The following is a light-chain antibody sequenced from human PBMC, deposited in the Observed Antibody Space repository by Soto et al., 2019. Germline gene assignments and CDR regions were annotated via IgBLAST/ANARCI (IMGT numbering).Light chain of an antibody. Sequence: QSVLTQPASVSGSPGQSITISCTGISSDVGGYNYVSWYQQHPGKAPKLIIYDVSNRPSGVSNRFSGSKSGNTASLTISGLQAEDEADYYCSSYTSSSTLYVFGTGTKVTVL. J-gene: IGLJ1*01. CDR1: SSDVGGYNY. V-gene: IGLV2-14*01. CDR2: DVS. CDR3: SSYTSSSTLYV.